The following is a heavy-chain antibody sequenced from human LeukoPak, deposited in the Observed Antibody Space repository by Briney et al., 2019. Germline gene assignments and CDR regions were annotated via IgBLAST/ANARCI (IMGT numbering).Heavy chain of an antibody. Sequence: KPSGTLSLTCAVSGGSISSSNWWSWVRQPPGKGLEWIGEIYHSGSTNYNPSLKSRVTISVDESKNQFSLKLSSVTAADTAVYYCARSAAAGLYYYYYYMDVWGKGTTVTVSS. CDR1: GGSISSSNW. CDR3: ARSAAAGLYYYYYYMDV. V-gene: IGHV4-4*02. J-gene: IGHJ6*03. CDR2: IYHSGST. D-gene: IGHD6-13*01.